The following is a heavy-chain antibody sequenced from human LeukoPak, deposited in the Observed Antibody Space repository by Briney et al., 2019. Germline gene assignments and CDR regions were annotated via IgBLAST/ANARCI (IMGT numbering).Heavy chain of an antibody. V-gene: IGHV3-30*02. CDR1: GFIFSSHG. CDR2: IRYDGSNK. D-gene: IGHD6-19*01. CDR3: AKGPWLGYYYMDV. Sequence: GGSLRLSCAASGFIFSSHGMHWVRQAPGKGLEWLAFIRYDGSNKYYGDSVKGRFTIFRDNSKNTLSLQMNSLRAEDTAVYYCAKGPWLGYYYMDVWGKGTTVTVSS. J-gene: IGHJ6*03.